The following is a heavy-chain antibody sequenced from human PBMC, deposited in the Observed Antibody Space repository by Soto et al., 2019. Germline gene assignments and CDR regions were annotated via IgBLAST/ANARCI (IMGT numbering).Heavy chain of an antibody. CDR2: IYPGDSDT. CDR1: VYSFTSYW. V-gene: IGHV5-51*01. CDR3: ARHHGTPGSYFGLDV. J-gene: IGHJ6*02. Sequence: GESLKISCKGSVYSFTSYWINWVRQMPGKGLEWMGLIYPGDSDTRYSPSFQGQVTISADKSIDTAYLQWRSLKASDTAVYYCARHHGTPGSYFGLDVWGQGPTVTVSS.